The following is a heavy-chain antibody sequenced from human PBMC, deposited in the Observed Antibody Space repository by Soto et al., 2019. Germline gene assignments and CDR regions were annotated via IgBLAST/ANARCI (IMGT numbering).Heavy chain of an antibody. V-gene: IGHV3-33*01. D-gene: IGHD6-6*01. CDR1: GFAFSSYG. J-gene: IGHJ5*02. CDR3: ARLSSIAALTP. CDR2: IWYDGSNK. Sequence: GGSLRLSCAASGFAFSSYGMHWVRQAPGKGLEWVAVIWYDGSNKYYADSVKGRFTISRDNSKNTLYLQMNSLRAEDTAVYYCARLSSIAALTPWGQGTLVTVSS.